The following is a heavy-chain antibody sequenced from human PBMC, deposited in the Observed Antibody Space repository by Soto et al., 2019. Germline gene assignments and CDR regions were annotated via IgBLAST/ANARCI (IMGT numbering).Heavy chain of an antibody. CDR2: INPSGGST. J-gene: IGHJ4*02. V-gene: IGHV1-46*03. Sequence: ASVQVSCKASGYTITSYYMHWVRQDTGQGLEWMGIINPSGGSTSYAQKFQGRVTMTRDTSTSTVYMELSSLRSEDTAVYYCAIVGATGNGFDYWGQGTLVTVSS. D-gene: IGHD1-26*01. CDR1: GYTITSYY. CDR3: AIVGATGNGFDY.